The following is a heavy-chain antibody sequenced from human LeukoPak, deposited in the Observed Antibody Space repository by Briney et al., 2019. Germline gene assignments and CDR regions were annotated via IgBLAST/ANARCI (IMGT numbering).Heavy chain of an antibody. CDR3: AKPLKQWLVSYYFDY. CDR1: GYTFTSYG. D-gene: IGHD6-19*01. V-gene: IGHV1-18*01. CDR2: ISAYNGNT. J-gene: IGHJ4*02. Sequence: ASVKVSCKASGYTFTSYGISWVRQAPGQGLEWMGWISAYNGNTNYAQKLQGRVTMTTDTSTSTAYMELRSLRSDDTAVYYCAKPLKQWLVSYYFDYWGQGTLVTVSS.